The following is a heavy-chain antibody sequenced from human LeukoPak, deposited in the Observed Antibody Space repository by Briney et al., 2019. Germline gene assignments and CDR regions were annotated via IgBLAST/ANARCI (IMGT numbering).Heavy chain of an antibody. V-gene: IGHV4-61*02. CDR1: GGSISSDTYS. J-gene: IGHJ5*02. CDR2: IYTIGST. CDR3: ASAPGRRGSGSYYNRWFDP. D-gene: IGHD3-10*01. Sequence: PSQTLSLTCTVSGGSISSDTYSWNWIRQPAGKGLEWIGRIYTIGSTNYNPSLKSRVTISVDTSKNQFSLKLSSVTAADTAVYYCASAPGRRGSGSYYNRWFDPWGQGTLVTVSS.